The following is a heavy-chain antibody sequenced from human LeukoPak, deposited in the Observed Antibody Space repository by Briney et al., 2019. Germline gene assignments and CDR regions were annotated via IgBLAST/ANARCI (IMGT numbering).Heavy chain of an antibody. D-gene: IGHD1-26*01. Sequence: SETLSLTXTVSGGSISSGSYYSSWIGQPAGKGLQWIGRIYTSGSTNYNPSLKSRVTISVDTSKNQFSLKLSSVTAADTAVYYCARHRKGSYHDYDFDYWGQGTLVTVSS. CDR1: GGSISSGSYY. CDR3: ARHRKGSYHDYDFDY. J-gene: IGHJ4*02. CDR2: IYTSGST. V-gene: IGHV4-61*02.